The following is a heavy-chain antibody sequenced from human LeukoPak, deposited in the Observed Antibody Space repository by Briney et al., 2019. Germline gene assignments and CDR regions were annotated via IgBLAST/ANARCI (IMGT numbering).Heavy chain of an antibody. CDR1: GGTFSSYA. D-gene: IGHD6-13*01. Sequence: GASVKVSCKASGGTFSSYAISWVRQAPGQGLEWMGGIIPIFGTANYAQKFQGRVTITTDESTSTAYMELSSLRSEDTAVYYCARLARIAAAAPFDYWGQGTLVTVSS. V-gene: IGHV1-69*05. J-gene: IGHJ4*02. CDR2: IIPIFGTA. CDR3: ARLARIAAAAPFDY.